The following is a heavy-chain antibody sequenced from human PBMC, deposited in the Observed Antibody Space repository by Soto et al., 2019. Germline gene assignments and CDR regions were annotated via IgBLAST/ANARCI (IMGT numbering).Heavy chain of an antibody. D-gene: IGHD2-2*01. CDR1: GGSISSSSYY. Sequence: SETLSLTCTVPGGSISSSSYYWCWIRHPPGKGLEWIGSIYYSGSTYYNPSLKSRVTISVDTSKNQFSLKLSSVTAADTAVYYCAGIVVVPAAMVHYYYGMDVWGQGTTVTVSS. J-gene: IGHJ6*02. CDR2: IYYSGST. CDR3: AGIVVVPAAMVHYYYGMDV. V-gene: IGHV4-39*01.